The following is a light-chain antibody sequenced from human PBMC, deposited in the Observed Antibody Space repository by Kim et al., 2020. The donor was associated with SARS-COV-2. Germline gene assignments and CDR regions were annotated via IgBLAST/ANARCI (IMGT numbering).Light chain of an antibody. V-gene: IGKV3-20*01. CDR2: GAS. CDR1: QSVSSNY. J-gene: IGKJ2*03. CDR3: QQYGTSPYS. Sequence: LSPGDRATLSCRASQSVSSNYLAWYQQKPGQAPRLLIDGASSRATGIPDRFSGSGSGTDFTLTISRLEPEDFVVYYCQQYGTSPYSFGQGTKLEI.